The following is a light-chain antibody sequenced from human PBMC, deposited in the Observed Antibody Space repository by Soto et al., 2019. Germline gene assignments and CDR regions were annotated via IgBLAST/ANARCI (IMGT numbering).Light chain of an antibody. J-gene: IGKJ1*01. V-gene: IGKV1-33*01. Sequence: DIQMTQSPSSLSASVGDRVTITCQASQDISNYLNWYQQKPGKAPKLLIYDASNLETGVPSRFSGSGSGTDFTFTISSLQPEDIATYYCQQSYSTLTWTFGQGTKVEIK. CDR2: DAS. CDR1: QDISNY. CDR3: QQSYSTLTWT.